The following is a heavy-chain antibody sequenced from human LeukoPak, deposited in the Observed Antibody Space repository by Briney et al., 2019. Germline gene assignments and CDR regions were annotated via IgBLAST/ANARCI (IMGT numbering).Heavy chain of an antibody. CDR3: AGGLVVVAATFLLPVRNWFDP. J-gene: IGHJ5*02. CDR2: INHSGST. Sequence: PSETLSLTCAVYGGSFSGYYWSWIRQPPGKGLEWIGEINHSGSTNYNPSLKSRVTISVDTSKNQFSLKLSSVTAADTAVYYCAGGLVVVAATFLLPVRNWFDPWGQGTLVTVSS. D-gene: IGHD2-15*01. V-gene: IGHV4-34*01. CDR1: GGSFSGYY.